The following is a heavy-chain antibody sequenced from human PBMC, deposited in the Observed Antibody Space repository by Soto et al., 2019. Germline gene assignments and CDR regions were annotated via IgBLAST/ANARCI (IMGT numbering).Heavy chain of an antibody. D-gene: IGHD3-3*01. CDR3: ARDSELTIFGPSYDY. J-gene: IGHJ4*02. Sequence: QVQLVQSGAEVKKPGASVKVSCKASGYTFTSYAMHWVRQAPGQRLEWMGWINAGNGNTKYSQKFQGRVTITRDTSASTAYMELSSLRPEDTAVYYCARDSELTIFGPSYDYWGQGTLVTVSS. CDR2: INAGNGNT. CDR1: GYTFTSYA. V-gene: IGHV1-3*01.